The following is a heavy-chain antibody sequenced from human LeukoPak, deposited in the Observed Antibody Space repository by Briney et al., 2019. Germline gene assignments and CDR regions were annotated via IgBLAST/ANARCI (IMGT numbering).Heavy chain of an antibody. V-gene: IGHV1-46*01. CDR3: ARGPRVDTAMDGPNFDY. Sequence: GTSVKVSCKASGYTFTSYYMHWVRQATGQGLEWMGIINPSGGSTSYAQKFQGRVTMTRDTSTSTVYMELSSLRSEDTAVYYCARGPRVDTAMDGPNFDYWGQGTLVTVSS. D-gene: IGHD5-18*01. J-gene: IGHJ4*02. CDR2: INPSGGST. CDR1: GYTFTSYY.